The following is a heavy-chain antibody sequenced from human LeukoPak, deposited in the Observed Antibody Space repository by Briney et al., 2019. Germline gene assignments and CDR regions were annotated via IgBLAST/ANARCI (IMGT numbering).Heavy chain of an antibody. CDR3: ARATMVRTEYYFDY. Sequence: SETLSLTCAVYGGSFSGYYWSWIPQPPGKGLEWIVEINHSGSTNYNPSLKSRVTISVDTSKNQFSLKLSSVTAADTAVYYCARATMVRTEYYFDYWGQGTLVTVSS. CDR2: INHSGST. CDR1: GGSFSGYY. V-gene: IGHV4-34*01. J-gene: IGHJ4*02. D-gene: IGHD3-10*01.